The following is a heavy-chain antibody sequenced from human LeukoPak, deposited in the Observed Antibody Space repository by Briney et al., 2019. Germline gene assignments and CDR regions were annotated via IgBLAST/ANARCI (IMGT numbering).Heavy chain of an antibody. D-gene: IGHD3-10*01. CDR3: ASRLTHGSTSYYYGY. V-gene: IGHV4-38-2*01. CDR1: GYSISSGYC. CDR2: IYNNGNT. Sequence: SETLSLTCGVSGYSISSGYCWGWIRQPPGKGLEWIGRIYNNGNTYYNPSLKSRVTISVDTSKNQFSLKVTSVTAADTAVYYCASRLTHGSTSYYYGYWGQGTLVTVSS. J-gene: IGHJ1*01.